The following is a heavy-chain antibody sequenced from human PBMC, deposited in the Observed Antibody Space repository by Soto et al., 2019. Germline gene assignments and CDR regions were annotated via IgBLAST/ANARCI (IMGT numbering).Heavy chain of an antibody. J-gene: IGHJ6*03. CDR2: IIPIFGTA. D-gene: IGHD3-3*01. CDR3: ARGHRYDFWSGYYRVYYMDV. Sequence: ASVKVSCKASGGTFSSYAISWVRQAPGQGLEWMGGIIPIFGTANYAQKFQGRVTITADESTSTAYMELSSLRSEDTAVYYCARGHRYDFWSGYYRVYYMDVWGKGTTVTVSS. V-gene: IGHV1-69*13. CDR1: GGTFSSYA.